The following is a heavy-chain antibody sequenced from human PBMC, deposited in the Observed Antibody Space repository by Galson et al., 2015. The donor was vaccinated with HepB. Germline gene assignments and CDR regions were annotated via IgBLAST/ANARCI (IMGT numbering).Heavy chain of an antibody. CDR1: GFTFSSYA. D-gene: IGHD3-22*01. J-gene: IGHJ3*02. Sequence: SLRLSCAASGFTFSSYAMSWVRQAPGKGLEWVSAISGSGGSAYYADSVKGRFTISRDNSKNTLYLQMNSLRAEDTAVYYCAKTYYDSSGTSLGAFDIWGQGTMVTVSS. CDR3: AKTYYDSSGTSLGAFDI. CDR2: ISGSGGSA. V-gene: IGHV3-23*01.